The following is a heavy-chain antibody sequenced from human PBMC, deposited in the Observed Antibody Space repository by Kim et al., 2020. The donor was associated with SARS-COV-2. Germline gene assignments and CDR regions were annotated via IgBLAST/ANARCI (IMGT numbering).Heavy chain of an antibody. CDR2: INHSGST. D-gene: IGHD2-2*01. Sequence: SETLSLTCAVYGGYFSGYYWSWIRQPPGKGLEWIGEINHSGSTNYNPSLKSRVTISVDTSKNQFSLKLSSVTAADTAVYYCARERGRVVPDTNTPRGFDPWGQGTLVTVSS. V-gene: IGHV4-34*01. CDR3: ARERGRVVPDTNTPRGFDP. J-gene: IGHJ5*02. CDR1: GGYFSGYY.